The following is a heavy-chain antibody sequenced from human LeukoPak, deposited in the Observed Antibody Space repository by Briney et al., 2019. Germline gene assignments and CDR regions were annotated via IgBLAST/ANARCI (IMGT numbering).Heavy chain of an antibody. CDR2: ISSSGSSI. CDR1: GFTFSSYE. D-gene: IGHD6-19*01. CDR3: AKDRTKYSSGWYVDY. V-gene: IGHV3-48*03. J-gene: IGHJ4*02. Sequence: GGSLRLSCAASGFTFSSYEMNWVHQAPGKGLEWVSYISSSGSSIYYADSVKGRFTISRDNAKNSLYLQMNSLRAEDTAVYYCAKDRTKYSSGWYVDYWGQGTLVTVSS.